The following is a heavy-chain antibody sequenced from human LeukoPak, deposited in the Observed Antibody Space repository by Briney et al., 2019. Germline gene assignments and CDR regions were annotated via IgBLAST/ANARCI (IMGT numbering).Heavy chain of an antibody. CDR2: ISFSGIS. CDR3: AKGAGPPWFDP. J-gene: IGHJ5*02. Sequence: PSETLSLTCTVSNGSNSCDTYFWSWIRQPAGKGLEWLVRISFSGISTYSPSLKCRVSIAIDTSTNHFSMYLNFVPATHTPIYFCAKGAGPPWFDPWGQGTMVTVSS. CDR1: NGSNSCDTYF. D-gene: IGHD6-19*01. V-gene: IGHV4-61*02.